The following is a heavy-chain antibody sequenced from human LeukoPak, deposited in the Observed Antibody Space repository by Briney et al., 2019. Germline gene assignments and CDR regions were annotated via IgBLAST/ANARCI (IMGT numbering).Heavy chain of an antibody. D-gene: IGHD3-16*02. CDR3: ARALYYDYVWGSYHLYYFDY. Sequence: ASVKVSCKASGGTFSSYAISWVRQAPGQGFEWMGGIIPIFGTANYAQKFQGRVTITADESTSTAYMELSSLRSEDTAVYYCARALYYDYVWGSYHLYYFDYWGQGTLVTVSS. CDR2: IIPIFGTA. V-gene: IGHV1-69*01. J-gene: IGHJ4*02. CDR1: GGTFSSYA.